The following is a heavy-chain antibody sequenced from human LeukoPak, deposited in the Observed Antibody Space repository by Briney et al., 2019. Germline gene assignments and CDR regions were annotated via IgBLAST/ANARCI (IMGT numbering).Heavy chain of an antibody. CDR2: MWYDGSDK. CDR3: ARDISPWGPRPNYGLDV. J-gene: IGHJ6*02. D-gene: IGHD7-27*01. Sequence: GGSLRLSCAASGFTFNSYAMHWVRQAPGKGLEWVALMWYDGSDKYYADSVKGRFTISRDNSKNTLYLQLNSLRAEDTAVYYCARDISPWGPRPNYGLDVWGQGTTVTVSS. CDR1: GFTFNSYA. V-gene: IGHV3-33*01.